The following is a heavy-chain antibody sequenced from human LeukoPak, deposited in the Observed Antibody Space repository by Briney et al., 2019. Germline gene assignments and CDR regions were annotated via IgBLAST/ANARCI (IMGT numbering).Heavy chain of an antibody. J-gene: IGHJ6*03. V-gene: IGHV3-48*04. D-gene: IGHD2/OR15-2a*01. CDR2: ISSSSTTI. CDR1: GFTFSSYN. CDR3: ARVDSNSYYYYYYYMDV. Sequence: GGSLRLSCAASGFTFSSYNMNWVRQAPGKGLEWVSYISSSSTTIYYVDSVKGRFTISRDNAKNSLYLQMNSLRAEDTAVYYCARVDSNSYYYYYYYMDVWGKGTTVTVSS.